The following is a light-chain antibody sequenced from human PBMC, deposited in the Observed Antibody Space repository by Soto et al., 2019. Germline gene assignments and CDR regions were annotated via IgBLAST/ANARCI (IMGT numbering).Light chain of an antibody. CDR2: WAS. CDR3: QQYYSTPFT. Sequence: DIVMTQSPDSLAVSLGERATIHCKSSQTIFYTSTNKNYLAWYQQRPGRPPKLLIYWASDRESGVPNRFSGSGSGTDFTLTISGLQAEDVALYYCQQYYSTPFTFGPGTKVDIK. CDR1: QTIFYTSTNKNY. J-gene: IGKJ3*01. V-gene: IGKV4-1*01.